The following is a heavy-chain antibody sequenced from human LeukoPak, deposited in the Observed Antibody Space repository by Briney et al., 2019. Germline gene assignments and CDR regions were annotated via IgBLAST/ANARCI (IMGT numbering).Heavy chain of an antibody. D-gene: IGHD4-17*01. Sequence: PGGSLRLSCAASGFTFSSYAMSWVRQAPGKGLEWVSVISGSGGSTNYADSVKGRFTISRDNSKNTLYLQMNSLRAEDTAVYYCAKDPLPSAVTTRTEPDYWGQGTLVTVSS. J-gene: IGHJ4*02. CDR1: GFTFSSYA. V-gene: IGHV3-23*01. CDR2: ISGSGGST. CDR3: AKDPLPSAVTTRTEPDY.